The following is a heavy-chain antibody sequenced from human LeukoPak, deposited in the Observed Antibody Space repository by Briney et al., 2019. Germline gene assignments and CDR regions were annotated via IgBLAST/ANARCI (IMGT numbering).Heavy chain of an antibody. CDR3: ARDLAYSRLDY. J-gene: IGHJ4*02. D-gene: IGHD5-18*01. CDR2: ISGSGGST. Sequence: GGSLRLSCAASGFTFSSYAMSWVRQAPGKGLEWVSAISGSGGSTYYADSVKGRFTISRDNSKNTLYLQMNSLRVEDTAFYYCARDLAYSRLDYWGQGMLVTVSS. V-gene: IGHV3-23*01. CDR1: GFTFSSYA.